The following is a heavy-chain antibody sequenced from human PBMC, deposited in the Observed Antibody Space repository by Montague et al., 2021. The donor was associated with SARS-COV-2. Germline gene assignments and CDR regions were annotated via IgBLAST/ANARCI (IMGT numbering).Heavy chain of an antibody. V-gene: IGHV6-1*01. CDR2: TYYRSKWYN. Sequence: CAISGDSVSSNSAAWNWIRQSPSRGLEWLGRTYYRSKWYNDYAVSVKSRITINPDTSKNQFSLQLNPVTPEDTAVYYCARDTRIRLWFDRDYYYDMDVWGQGTTVTVSS. CDR3: ARDTRIRLWFDRDYYYDMDV. D-gene: IGHD5-18*01. J-gene: IGHJ6*02. CDR1: GDSVSSNSAA.